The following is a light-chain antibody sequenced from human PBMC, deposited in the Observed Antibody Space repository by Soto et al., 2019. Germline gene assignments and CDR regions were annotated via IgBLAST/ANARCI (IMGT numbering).Light chain of an antibody. J-gene: IGLJ2*01. CDR2: DNN. CDR1: SSNIGNNY. V-gene: IGLV1-51*01. Sequence: QSVFPQPPSVSAAPGQKVTISCSGSSSNIGNNYVSCYQQLPGTAPKLLIYDNNKRPSGIPDRFSGSKSGTSGTLDITGLQTGDEADYYCATWDYSLTGEVFGGGTNVTVL. CDR3: ATWDYSLTGEV.